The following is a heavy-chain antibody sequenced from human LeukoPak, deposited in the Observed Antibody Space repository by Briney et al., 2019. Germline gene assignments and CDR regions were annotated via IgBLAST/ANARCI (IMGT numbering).Heavy chain of an antibody. CDR3: ARGRYCSSTSCYTFNYYYYGMDV. D-gene: IGHD2-2*02. CDR2: INHSGST. V-gene: IGHV4-34*01. CDR1: GGSFSGYY. J-gene: IGHJ6*02. Sequence: SETLSLTCAVYGGSFSGYYWSWIRQPPGKGLEWIGEINHSGSTNYNPSLKSRVTISVDTSKNQFSLKLSSVIAADTAVYYCARGRYCSSTSCYTFNYYYYGMDVWGQGTTVTVSS.